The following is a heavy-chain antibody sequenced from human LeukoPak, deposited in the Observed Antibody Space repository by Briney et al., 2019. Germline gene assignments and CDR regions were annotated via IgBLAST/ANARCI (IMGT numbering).Heavy chain of an antibody. CDR2: ISHTGST. CDR1: GASISSSTYY. J-gene: IGHJ4*02. Sequence: PSETLSLTCTVSGASISSSTYYWGWIRQPPGKGLEWIGSISHTGSTYYNPSLKSRVTISVDTSKNQFSLKLSSVTAADTAVYYCARHPRFLGIAARRGFDYWGQGTLVTVSS. D-gene: IGHD6-6*01. V-gene: IGHV4-39*01. CDR3: ARHPRFLGIAARRGFDY.